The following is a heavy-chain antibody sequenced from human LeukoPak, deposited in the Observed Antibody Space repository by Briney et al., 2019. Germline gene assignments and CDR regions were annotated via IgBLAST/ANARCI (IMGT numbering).Heavy chain of an antibody. CDR1: GFTFDDYT. J-gene: IGHJ6*03. Sequence: GGSLRLSCAASGFTFDDYTMHWVRQAPGKGLEWVSLISWDGGSTYYADSVKGRFTISRDNSKNSLYLQMNSLRAEDTAVYFCARDRGGRYYYYMDVWGNGTTVTVSS. CDR3: ARDRGGRYYYYMDV. CDR2: ISWDGGST. D-gene: IGHD1-26*01. V-gene: IGHV3-43*01.